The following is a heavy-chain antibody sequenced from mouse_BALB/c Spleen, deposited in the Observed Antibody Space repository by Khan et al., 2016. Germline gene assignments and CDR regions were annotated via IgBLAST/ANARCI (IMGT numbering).Heavy chain of an antibody. Sequence: VQLKESGPGLVKPSQSLSLTCTVTGYSITSDYAWNWIRQFPGNKLEWMGYISYSGSTRYYPSLKSRISFTRDTSKNQFFLQLNSVTTEDTATYYCARTATAYYTMDYWGQGTSVTVSS. CDR1: GYSITSDYA. CDR2: ISYSGST. D-gene: IGHD1-2*01. CDR3: ARTATAYYTMDY. V-gene: IGHV3-2*02. J-gene: IGHJ4*01.